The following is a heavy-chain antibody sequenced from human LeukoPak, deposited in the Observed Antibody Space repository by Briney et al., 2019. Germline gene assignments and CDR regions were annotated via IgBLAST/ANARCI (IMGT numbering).Heavy chain of an antibody. V-gene: IGHV1-18*01. CDR3: AREVGGGSGSYYYYYYGMDV. J-gene: IGHJ6*02. Sequence: ASVKVSCTTSDYSFTSYGSSWVRQAPGQGLEWMGWISAYNGNTNYAQKLQGRVTMTTDTSTSTAYMELRSLRSDDTAVYYCAREVGGGSGSYYYYYYGMDVWGQGTTVTVSS. CDR1: DYSFTSYG. D-gene: IGHD3-10*01. CDR2: ISAYNGNT.